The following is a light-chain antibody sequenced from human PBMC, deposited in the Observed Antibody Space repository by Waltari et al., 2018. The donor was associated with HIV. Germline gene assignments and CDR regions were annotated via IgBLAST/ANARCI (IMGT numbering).Light chain of an antibody. J-gene: IGKJ2*01. V-gene: IGKV1-5*03. CDR3: QQYDIYPYT. CDR2: EAS. CDR1: QRISGW. Sequence: DIHMTQSPSTLSATLGDTVTIPCRASQRISGWLAWFQQKSGRAPKLLIYEASSLESGLPSRFSGAGSGTEFTLTISALQPDDFATYYCQQYDIYPYTFGQGTKLEIK.